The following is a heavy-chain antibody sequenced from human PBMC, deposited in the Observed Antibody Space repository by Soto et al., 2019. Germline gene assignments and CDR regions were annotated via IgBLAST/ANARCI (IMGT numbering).Heavy chain of an antibody. Sequence: GGALRLSCAASGFTFSSYSMNWVRQAPGKGLEWVSSISSSSSYIYYADSVKGRFTISRDNAKNSLYLQMNSLRAEDTAVYYCARDQNGDYPHAFDYWGQGTLVTVSS. D-gene: IGHD4-17*01. CDR2: ISSSSSYI. V-gene: IGHV3-21*01. CDR1: GFTFSSYS. CDR3: ARDQNGDYPHAFDY. J-gene: IGHJ4*02.